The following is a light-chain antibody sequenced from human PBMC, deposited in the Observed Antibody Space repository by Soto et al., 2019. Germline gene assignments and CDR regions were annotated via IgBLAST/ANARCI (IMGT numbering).Light chain of an antibody. V-gene: IGKV1-27*01. CDR1: QSISSY. CDR3: QKYNGAPWT. CDR2: AAS. J-gene: IGKJ1*01. Sequence: DIQMTQSPSSLSASVGDRVTITCRASQSISSYLNWYQQKPGKAPKLLIYAASTLQSGVPSRFSGSGSGTDFTLTISSLQPEDVATYYCQKYNGAPWTFGQGTKVEIE.